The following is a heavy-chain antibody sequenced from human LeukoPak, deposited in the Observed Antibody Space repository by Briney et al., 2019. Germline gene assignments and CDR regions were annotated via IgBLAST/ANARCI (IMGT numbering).Heavy chain of an antibody. J-gene: IGHJ6*03. CDR1: GFTFSSYG. D-gene: IGHD4/OR15-4a*01. Sequence: GRSLRLSCAASGFTFSSYGMHSVRQAPGKGLKWVAVIWYDGSNKYYADSVKGRFTISRDNSKNTVYLQMNSLRAEDTAVYYCARDPPYGGYYYYYYMDVWGKGTTVTVSS. CDR3: ARDPPYGGYYYYYYMDV. V-gene: IGHV3-33*01. CDR2: IWYDGSNK.